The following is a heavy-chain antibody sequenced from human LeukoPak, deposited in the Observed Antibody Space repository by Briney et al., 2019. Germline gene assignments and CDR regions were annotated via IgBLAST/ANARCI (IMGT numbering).Heavy chain of an antibody. CDR1: GGTFSSYA. V-gene: IGHV1-69*06. D-gene: IGHD3-10*01. CDR3: AGMVRGVITRYYYYYYYMDV. J-gene: IGHJ6*03. Sequence: GASVKVSCKASGGTFSSYAISWVRQAPGQGLEWMGGIIPIFGTANYAQKFQGRVTITADRSTSTAYMELSSLRSEDTAVYYCAGMVRGVITRYYYYYYYMDVWGKGTTVTVSS. CDR2: IIPIFGTA.